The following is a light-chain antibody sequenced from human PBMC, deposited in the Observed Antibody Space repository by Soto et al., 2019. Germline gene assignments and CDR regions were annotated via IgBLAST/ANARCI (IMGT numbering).Light chain of an antibody. V-gene: IGKV3-20*01. CDR1: QSFNSIY. J-gene: IGKJ1*01. Sequence: EIVLTHSPGTLSLSPGARATLSCRASQSFNSIYLAWYQQKPGQAPRLLIYGASSRATGIPNRFSGSGSGTDFTLTISSLQPEDFATYYCQQSHSIPWTFGQGTKVDIK. CDR2: GAS. CDR3: QQSHSIPWT.